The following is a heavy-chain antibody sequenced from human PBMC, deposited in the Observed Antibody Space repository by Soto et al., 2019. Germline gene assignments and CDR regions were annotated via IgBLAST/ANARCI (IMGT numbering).Heavy chain of an antibody. CDR2: IHYTGSI. D-gene: IGHD2-21*02. CDR1: GGSISSEYFH. Sequence: LSLTCAVSGGSISSEYFHWTWIRQSPGKGLEWIGYIHYTGSIMYNPSFKSRLTMAVDTTKNQFSLQLTSVTAADTAVYFCAREDDGGDRDYYGLDVWGQGTTVTVSS. CDR3: AREDDGGDRDYYGLDV. J-gene: IGHJ6*02. V-gene: IGHV4-30-4*08.